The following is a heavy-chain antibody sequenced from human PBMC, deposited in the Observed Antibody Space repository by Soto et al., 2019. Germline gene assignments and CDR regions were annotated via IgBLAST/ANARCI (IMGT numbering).Heavy chain of an antibody. CDR1: GFSFSISP. Sequence: QVQLVESGGGVVQPGRSLRLSCAASGFSFSISPMHWVRQAPGKGPEWVALLSYDGTNKFYADSVKGRFTISRDNSKSTLYLQVDRLRPEDAAVYYCARDPKTSGGQHWAFNYFDSWGQGTLVTVSS. V-gene: IGHV3-30-3*01. CDR2: LSYDGTNK. D-gene: IGHD7-27*01. J-gene: IGHJ4*02. CDR3: ARDPKTSGGQHWAFNYFDS.